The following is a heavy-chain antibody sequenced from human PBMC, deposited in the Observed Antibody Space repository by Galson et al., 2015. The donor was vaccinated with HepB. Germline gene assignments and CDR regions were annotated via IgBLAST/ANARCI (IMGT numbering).Heavy chain of an antibody. CDR1: GFTFSGSA. D-gene: IGHD5-12*01. Sequence: SLRLSCAGSGFTFSGSAIHWVRQASGKGLEWIGRIGSKANNYATAYTASVKGRFTISRDDSKNMAYLQMNRPRTEDTAVYYCTRLGDLSGYSSCWGQGTLVTVSS. CDR3: TRLGDLSGYSSC. V-gene: IGHV3-73*01. J-gene: IGHJ4*02. CDR2: IGSKANNYAT.